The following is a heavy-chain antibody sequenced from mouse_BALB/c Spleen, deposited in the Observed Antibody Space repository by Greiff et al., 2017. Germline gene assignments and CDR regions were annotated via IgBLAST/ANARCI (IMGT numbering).Heavy chain of an antibody. CDR1: GFTFSSCD. V-gene: IGHV5-6*01. J-gene: IGHJ1*01. Sequence: EVQLMESGGDLVKPGGSLKLSCAASGFTFSSCDMSWVRQTPDKRLEWVATISSGGNYTYYPDSVKGRFTISRDNAKNTLYLQMSSLKSEDTTMYYGARPTPPYYGNPHGYFDVWGAGTTVTVAA. D-gene: IGHD2-10*01. CDR3: ARPTPPYYGNPHGYFDV. CDR2: ISSGGNYT.